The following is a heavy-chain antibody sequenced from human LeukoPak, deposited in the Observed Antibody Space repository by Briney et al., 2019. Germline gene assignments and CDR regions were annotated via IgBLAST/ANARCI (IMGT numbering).Heavy chain of an antibody. CDR3: VRDGDTALVPFDS. Sequence: PGGSLRLSCAASGITFSLYWMHWVRQAPGKRRVWVARIDSYRGGTEYADSAQGRFTISRDDAGNTLFLQMNSLRAEDTAVYYCVRDGDTALVPFDSWGQGTLVTVSS. D-gene: IGHD5-18*01. V-gene: IGHV3-74*01. CDR2: IDSYRGGT. CDR1: GITFSLYW. J-gene: IGHJ4*02.